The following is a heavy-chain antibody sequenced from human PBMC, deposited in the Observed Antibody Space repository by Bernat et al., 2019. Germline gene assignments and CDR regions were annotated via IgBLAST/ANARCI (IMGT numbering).Heavy chain of an antibody. J-gene: IGHJ4*02. Sequence: VQLVESGGGLVQPGGSLRLSCAASGFTFSSYGMHWVRQAPGKGLEWVAVIWYDGSNKYYADSVKGRFTISRDNSKNTLYLQMNSLRAEDTAVYYCAREAAYDSSGYLDYWGQGTLVTVSS. CDR2: IWYDGSNK. CDR1: GFTFSSYG. V-gene: IGHV3-33*08. CDR3: AREAAYDSSGYLDY. D-gene: IGHD3-22*01.